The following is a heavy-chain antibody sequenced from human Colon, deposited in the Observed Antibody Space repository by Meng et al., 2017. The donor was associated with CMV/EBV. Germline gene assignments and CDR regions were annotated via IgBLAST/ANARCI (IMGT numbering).Heavy chain of an antibody. CDR1: GFSFDDYG. CDR2: ISWNSGNI. V-gene: IGHV3-9*01. CDR3: TKGFCSSSRCFRFDP. J-gene: IGHJ5*02. D-gene: IGHD2-2*01. Sequence: SRKISGTASGFSFDDYGMHWIRQAPGKGLEWVSGISWNSGNIDYADSVKGRFTISRDNAKNSLYLQMDSLAVEDTAFYYCTKGFCSSSRCFRFDPWGQGTLVTVSS.